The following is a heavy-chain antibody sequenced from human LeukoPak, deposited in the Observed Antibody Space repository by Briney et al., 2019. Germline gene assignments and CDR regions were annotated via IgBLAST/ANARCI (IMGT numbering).Heavy chain of an antibody. D-gene: IGHD3-22*01. CDR3: AKGGYYDSSGYYNQNFDY. J-gene: IGHJ4*02. Sequence: GGSLRLSCAASGFTFSSYGMHWVRQAPGKGLEWVAVISYDGSNKYYADSVKGRFTISRDNSKNTLYLQMNSLRAEDTAVYYCAKGGYYDSSGYYNQNFDYWGQGTLVTVSS. CDR2: ISYDGSNK. V-gene: IGHV3-30*18. CDR1: GFTFSSYG.